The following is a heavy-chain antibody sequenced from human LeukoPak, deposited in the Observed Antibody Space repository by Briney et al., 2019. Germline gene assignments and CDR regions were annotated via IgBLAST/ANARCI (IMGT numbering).Heavy chain of an antibody. CDR3: ARDPYSGSYSDYYYYMDV. CDR2: ISTDGRTT. CDR1: GFTFSNYW. V-gene: IGHV3-74*01. J-gene: IGHJ6*03. D-gene: IGHD1-26*01. Sequence: GGSLRLSCAASGFTFSNYWTHWVRQAPGKGLVWVSRISTDGRTTSHADSVEGRFTIYRDNAKNKVSLQMNSLRDEDTAVYYCARDPYSGSYSDYYYYMDVWGKGTTVTVSS.